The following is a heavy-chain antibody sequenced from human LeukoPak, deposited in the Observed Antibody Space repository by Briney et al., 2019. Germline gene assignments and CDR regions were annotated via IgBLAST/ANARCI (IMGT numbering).Heavy chain of an antibody. V-gene: IGHV1-18*01. Sequence: ASVKVSCKASGYTFTSYGISWVRQAPGQGLEWMGGISAYNGNTNYAQKLQGRVTMTTDTSTSTAYMELRSLRSDDTAVYYCARDVRSGWFGGHWGQGTLVTVSS. J-gene: IGHJ4*02. D-gene: IGHD6-19*01. CDR2: ISAYNGNT. CDR1: GYTFTSYG. CDR3: ARDVRSGWFGGH.